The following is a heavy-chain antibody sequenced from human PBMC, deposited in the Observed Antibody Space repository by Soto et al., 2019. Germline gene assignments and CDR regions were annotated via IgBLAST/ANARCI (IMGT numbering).Heavy chain of an antibody. J-gene: IGHJ4*02. CDR1: GFTFTSSA. V-gene: IGHV1-58*01. CDR2: IVVGSGNT. Sequence: GASVKVSCKASGFTFTSSAVQWVRQARGQRLEWKGWIVVGSGNTNYAQKFQERVTITRDMSTSTAYMELSSLRSEDTAVYYCARDSASGWYLKNDYWGQGTLVTVSS. CDR3: ARDSASGWYLKNDY. D-gene: IGHD6-19*01.